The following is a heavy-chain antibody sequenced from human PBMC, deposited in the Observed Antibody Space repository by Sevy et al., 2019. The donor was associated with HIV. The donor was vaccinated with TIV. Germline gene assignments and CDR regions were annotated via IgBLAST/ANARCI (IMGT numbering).Heavy chain of an antibody. J-gene: IGHJ6*02. D-gene: IGHD3-3*01. CDR1: GFRFSDYG. V-gene: IGHV3-30*02. Sequence: GGSLRLSCAASGFRFSDYGMHWVRQAPGKGLEWVSLIRFDGSMKYIADSVKGRFTISRDKVKDTLYLQMNSLRPEDTAVYYCAKDQYDCRTGYYGYYGMDVWGQGTTVTVSS. CDR3: AKDQYDCRTGYYGYYGMDV. CDR2: IRFDGSMK.